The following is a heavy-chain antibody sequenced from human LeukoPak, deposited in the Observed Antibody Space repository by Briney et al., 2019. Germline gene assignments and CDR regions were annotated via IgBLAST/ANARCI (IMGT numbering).Heavy chain of an antibody. CDR2: ISGGST. CDR3: MIVVVYDAFDI. D-gene: IGHD3-22*01. CDR1: GFTVSSNE. J-gene: IGHJ3*02. V-gene: IGHV3-38-3*01. Sequence: GGSLSLSCAASGFTVSSNEMSWVRQAPGKGVEWVSSISGGSTYYADSRKGRFTISRDNSKNTLHLQMNSLRAEDTAFHITMIVVVYDAFDIWGQGTMVTVSS.